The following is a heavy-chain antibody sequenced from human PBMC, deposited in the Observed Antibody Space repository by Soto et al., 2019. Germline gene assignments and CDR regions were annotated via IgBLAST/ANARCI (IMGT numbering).Heavy chain of an antibody. CDR2: TWFDASRE. D-gene: IGHD3-10*01. Sequence: QVQLAESGGGVVQPGRSLRLSCVGSGFTMSRHGMHWVRQAPGKGLEWVAVTWFDASREYYGDSVRGRFTVSRDNSKNTIYLQMNSLRGEDTAVYYCAKDHPSRFGEFRWGHGTLVTVSS. V-gene: IGHV3-33*06. CDR3: AKDHPSRFGEFR. CDR1: GFTMSRHG. J-gene: IGHJ4*01.